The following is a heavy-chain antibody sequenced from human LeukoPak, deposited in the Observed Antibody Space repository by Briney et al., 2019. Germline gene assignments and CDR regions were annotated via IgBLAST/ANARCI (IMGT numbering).Heavy chain of an antibody. CDR2: IDPEDGET. J-gene: IGHJ3*01. D-gene: IGHD2-2*01. CDR1: GYTFTNYY. CDR3: ATDLMVPAAGAFDV. V-gene: IGHV1-69-2*01. Sequence: ASLKVSSKASGYTFTNYYMHWVPQTPGKGLQWVGRIDPEDGETMYAEKFQGRITMTADTSTATTYLELGSLRSEDTAVYYCATDLMVPAAGAFDVWGHGTMVSVSS.